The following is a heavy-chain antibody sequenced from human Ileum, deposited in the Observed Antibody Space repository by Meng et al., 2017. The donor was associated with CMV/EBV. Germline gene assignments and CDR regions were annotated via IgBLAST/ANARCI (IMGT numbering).Heavy chain of an antibody. V-gene: IGHV3-7*01. J-gene: IGHJ5*02. D-gene: IGHD2-2*02. CDR2: IKQDGSEK. Sequence: GESLKISCAASGFTFSSYWMSWVRQAPGKGLEWVANIKQDGSEKYYVDSVKGRFTISRDNAKNSLYLQMNSLRAEDTAVYYCARVPGYCSSTSCYTFLGWFDPWGQGTLVTVSS. CDR1: GFTFSSYW. CDR3: ARVPGYCSSTSCYTFLGWFDP.